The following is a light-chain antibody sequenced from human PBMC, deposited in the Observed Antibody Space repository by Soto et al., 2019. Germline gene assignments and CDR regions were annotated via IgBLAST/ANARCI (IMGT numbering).Light chain of an antibody. CDR3: QQYAYSPLN. CDR2: DAS. J-gene: IGKJ4*01. V-gene: IGKV3-20*01. CDR1: RSVGNNY. Sequence: EIVLTQSPVTLSLSPGERATLSCRASRSVGNNYLAWYQQRPGQAPNLLIYDASSRATGIPDRISGSGSGTDFTLTITRLEPEDSAMYYCQQYAYSPLNFGGGTKVDIK.